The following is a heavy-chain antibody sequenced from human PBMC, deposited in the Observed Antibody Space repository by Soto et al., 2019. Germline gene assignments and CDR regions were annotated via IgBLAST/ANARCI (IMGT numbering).Heavy chain of an antibody. J-gene: IGHJ6*02. Sequence: PGGSLRLSCTASGFTFGDYAMSWFRQAPGKGLEWVGFIRSKAYGGTTEYAASVKGRFTISRDDSKSIAYLQMNSLKTEDTAVYYCTRDVGGSGSSLQSAYCVMDVWGQMATVRVSS. CDR1: GFTFGDYA. CDR2: IRSKAYGGTT. CDR3: TRDVGGSGSSLQSAYCVMDV. D-gene: IGHD3-10*01. V-gene: IGHV3-49*03.